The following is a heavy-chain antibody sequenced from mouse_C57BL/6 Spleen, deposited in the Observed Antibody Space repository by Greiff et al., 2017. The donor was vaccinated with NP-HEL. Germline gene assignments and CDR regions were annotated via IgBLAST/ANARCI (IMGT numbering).Heavy chain of an antibody. CDR1: GYTFTSYG. CDR2: IYPRSGNT. CDR3: ARYDDYDPFAY. Sequence: VQLQQSGAELARPGASVKLSCKASGYTFTSYGISWVKQRTGQGLEWIGEIYPRSGNTYYNEKFKGKATLTADKSSSTAYMELRSLTSEDSAVYFCARYDDYDPFAYWGQGTLVTVSA. J-gene: IGHJ3*01. D-gene: IGHD2-4*01. V-gene: IGHV1-81*01.